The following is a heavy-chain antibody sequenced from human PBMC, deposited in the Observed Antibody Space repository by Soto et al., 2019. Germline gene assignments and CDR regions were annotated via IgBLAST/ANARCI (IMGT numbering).Heavy chain of an antibody. V-gene: IGHV3-23*01. J-gene: IGHJ4*02. Sequence: GGSLRLSCAASGFTFSSYAMSWVRQAPGKGLEWVSAISGSGGSTYYADSVKGRFTISRDNSKNTLYLQMNSLRAEDTAVYYCAKDRRLLRFLEYYFDYWGQGTLVTVSS. CDR1: GFTFSSYA. D-gene: IGHD3-3*01. CDR3: AKDRRLLRFLEYYFDY. CDR2: ISGSGGST.